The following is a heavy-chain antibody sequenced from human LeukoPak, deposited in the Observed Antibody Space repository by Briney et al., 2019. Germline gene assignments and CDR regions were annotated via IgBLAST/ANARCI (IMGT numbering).Heavy chain of an antibody. CDR1: GGSISGGDYY. CDR2: IYYGGST. V-gene: IGHV4-30-4*01. J-gene: IGHJ1*01. CDR3: ARSLYGDYGYFQH. D-gene: IGHD4-17*01. Sequence: SETLSLTCTVSGGSISGGDYYWSWIRQPPGKGLEWIGYIYYGGSTYYNPSLKSRVTISVDTSKNQFSLKLSSVTAADTAVYYCARSLYGDYGYFQHWGQGTLVTVSS.